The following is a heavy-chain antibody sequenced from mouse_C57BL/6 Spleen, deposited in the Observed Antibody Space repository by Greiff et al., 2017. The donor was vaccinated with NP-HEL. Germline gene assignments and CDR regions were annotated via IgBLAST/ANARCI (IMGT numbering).Heavy chain of an antibody. V-gene: IGHV5-16*01. J-gene: IGHJ4*01. CDR2: INYDGSST. Sequence: EVKLVESEGGLVQPGSSMKLSCTASGFTFSDYYMAWVRQVPEKGLEWVANINYDGSSTYYLDSLKSRFIISRDNAKNILYLQMSSLNSEDTATYYCARTGHYYAMDYWGQGTSVTVSS. CDR3: ARTGHYYAMDY. CDR1: GFTFSDYY. D-gene: IGHD4-1*01.